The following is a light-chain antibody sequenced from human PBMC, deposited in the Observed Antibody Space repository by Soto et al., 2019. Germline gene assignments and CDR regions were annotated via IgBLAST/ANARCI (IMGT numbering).Light chain of an antibody. Sequence: NFMLTQPHSVSESPGKTVTISCTRSSGSIASNYVQWYQQRPGSAPTTVIYEDNHRPSGVPDRFSGSTDGSSNSASLTISGLQTEDEADYYCQSYDSSTVVFGGGTQLTVL. CDR1: SGSIASNY. J-gene: IGLJ2*01. CDR2: EDN. V-gene: IGLV6-57*04. CDR3: QSYDSSTVV.